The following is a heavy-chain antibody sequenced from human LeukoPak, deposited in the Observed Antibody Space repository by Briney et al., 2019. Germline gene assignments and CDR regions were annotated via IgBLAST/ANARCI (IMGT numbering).Heavy chain of an antibody. CDR2: IYHSGST. Sequence: SETLSLTCTVSGYSISSGYYWGWTRQPPGKGLEWIGSIYHSGSTYYNPSLKSRVTISVDTSKNQFSLKLSSVTAADTAVYYCASSLQGSSSPFDYWGQGTLVTVSS. CDR1: GYSISSGYY. D-gene: IGHD6-13*01. CDR3: ASSLQGSSSPFDY. V-gene: IGHV4-38-2*02. J-gene: IGHJ4*02.